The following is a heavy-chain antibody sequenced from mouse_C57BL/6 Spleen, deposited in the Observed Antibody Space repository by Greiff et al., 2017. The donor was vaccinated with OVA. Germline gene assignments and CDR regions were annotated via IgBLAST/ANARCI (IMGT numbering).Heavy chain of an antibody. V-gene: IGHV1-52*01. Sequence: VQLQQPGAELVRPGSSVKLSCKASGYTFTSYWMHWVKQRPIQGLEWIGNIDPSDSETHYNQKFKDKATLTVDKSSSTAYMQLSSLTSEDSAVDYCASHYEPDVGYAMDYWGQGTSVTVSS. D-gene: IGHD2-4*01. CDR3: ASHYEPDVGYAMDY. CDR2: IDPSDSET. J-gene: IGHJ4*01. CDR1: GYTFTSYW.